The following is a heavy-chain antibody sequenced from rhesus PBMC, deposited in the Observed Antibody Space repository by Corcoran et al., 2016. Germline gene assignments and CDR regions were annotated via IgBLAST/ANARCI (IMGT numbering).Heavy chain of an antibody. CDR1: GGSISDICH. Sequence: QVQLQESGPGLVKPSETLSLTCAVSGGSISDICHWTWIRQPPGKGREWIGNIDGRSGSKYAHPSLKSQATMSKDTSKNQFSLKLSSMTAADTAVYYCARGANWNYGYWGQGVLVTVSS. V-gene: IGHV4S7*01. J-gene: IGHJ4*01. CDR2: IDGRSGSK. CDR3: ARGANWNYGY. D-gene: IGHD1-26*01.